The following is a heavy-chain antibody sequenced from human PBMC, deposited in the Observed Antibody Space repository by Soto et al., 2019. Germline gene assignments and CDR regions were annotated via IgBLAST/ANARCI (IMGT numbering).Heavy chain of an antibody. V-gene: IGHV4-59*08. CDR1: DGSISRYF. CDR3: ATMGTPVTGLYYFDY. CDR2: IYYSGTT. J-gene: IGHJ4*02. D-gene: IGHD4-17*01. Sequence: PSETLSLTCIVSDGSISRYFWSWIRQPPGKGLEWIGYIYYSGTTHYNPSLRSRVSISVDTSKNQFSLDLSSVTAADTAVYYCATMGTPVTGLYYFDYWGQGTLVTVSS.